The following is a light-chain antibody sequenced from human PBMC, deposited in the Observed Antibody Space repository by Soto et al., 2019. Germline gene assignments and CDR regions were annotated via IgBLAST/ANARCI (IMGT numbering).Light chain of an antibody. CDR2: AAS. CDR3: QKYNSAPLT. J-gene: IGKJ4*01. Sequence: DIQMTQSPSSLSPSLGERVTITCRASQGIGVYLAWFQQKPGKVPKLLIYAASTLQSGVPSRFSGSGSGTDFTLTISSLQPEDFATYYCQKYNSAPLTFGGGTKVEIK. V-gene: IGKV1-27*01. CDR1: QGIGVY.